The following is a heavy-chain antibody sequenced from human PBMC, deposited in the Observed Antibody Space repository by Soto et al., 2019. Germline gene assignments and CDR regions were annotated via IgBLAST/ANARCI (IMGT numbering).Heavy chain of an antibody. CDR2: INHSGST. Sequence: QVQLQQWGAGLLKPSETLSLTCAVYGGSFSGYYWSWIRQPPGKGLEWIGEINHSGSTNYNPSLKSRVTISVDTSKNQFSLKLSSVTAADTAVYYCARDRGERAEYFQHWGQGTLVTVSS. CDR1: GGSFSGYY. CDR3: ARDRGERAEYFQH. J-gene: IGHJ1*01. V-gene: IGHV4-34*01.